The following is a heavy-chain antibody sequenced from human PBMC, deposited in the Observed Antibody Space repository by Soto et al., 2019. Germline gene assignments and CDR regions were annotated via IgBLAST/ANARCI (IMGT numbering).Heavy chain of an antibody. Sequence: SVKVSCKASGYTFTGYYMHCVRQAPGQGLEWMGWINPNSGGTNYAQKFQGWVTMTRDTSISTAYMELSRLRSDDTAVYYCARTYYDYVWGSHEYYFDYWGQGTLVTVSS. D-gene: IGHD3-16*01. CDR2: INPNSGGT. CDR1: GYTFTGYY. J-gene: IGHJ4*02. CDR3: ARTYYDYVWGSHEYYFDY. V-gene: IGHV1-2*04.